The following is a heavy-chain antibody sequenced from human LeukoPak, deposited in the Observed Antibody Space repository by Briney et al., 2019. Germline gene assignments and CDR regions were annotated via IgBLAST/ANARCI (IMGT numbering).Heavy chain of an antibody. V-gene: IGHV3-23*01. CDR3: ARDALELLDPKFDY. Sequence: GGSLRLSCAASGFTFSSYAMSWVRQAPGKGLEWVSAISGSGGSTYYADSVKGRFTISRGNSKNTLYLQMNSLRAEDTAVYYCARDALELLDPKFDYWGQGTLVTVSS. J-gene: IGHJ4*02. CDR2: ISGSGGST. CDR1: GFTFSSYA. D-gene: IGHD1-7*01.